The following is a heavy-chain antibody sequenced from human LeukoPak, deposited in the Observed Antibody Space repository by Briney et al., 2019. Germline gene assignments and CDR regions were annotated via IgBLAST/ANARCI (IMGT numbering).Heavy chain of an antibody. D-gene: IGHD2-21*01. CDR2: IKQDGSEK. J-gene: IGHJ3*02. Sequence: PGGSLRLSCAASGFTFSSYWMHWVRQAPGKGLEWVANIKQDGSEKYYVDSVKGRFSISRDNARNSLHLQMNSPRAEDTAVYYCARDCGILRIDCGDSLDIWGQGTMVTVSS. CDR1: GFTFSSYW. CDR3: ARDCGILRIDCGDSLDI. V-gene: IGHV3-7*03.